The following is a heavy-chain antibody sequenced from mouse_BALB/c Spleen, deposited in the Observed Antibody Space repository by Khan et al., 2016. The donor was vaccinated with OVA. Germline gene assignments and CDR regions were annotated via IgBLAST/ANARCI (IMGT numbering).Heavy chain of an antibody. CDR3: ARTGTFYGMDY. V-gene: IGHV1S45*01. D-gene: IGHD4-1*01. CDR1: GYTFTNHH. CDR2: VKPYNDYP. Sequence: VQLKQSGAELVRPGASAKISCKAFGYTFTNHHINWVKQRPGQGLVWIGYVKPYNDYPKCNQNFKGKATLTVDKSSSTAYMELSRLTSEDSAVYYCARTGTFYGMDYWGQGTSVTVSS. J-gene: IGHJ4*01.